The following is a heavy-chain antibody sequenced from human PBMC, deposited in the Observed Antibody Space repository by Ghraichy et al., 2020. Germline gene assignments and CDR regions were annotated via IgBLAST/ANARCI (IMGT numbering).Heavy chain of an antibody. D-gene: IGHD4-17*01. J-gene: IGHJ6*03. CDR1: GGSISSSSYY. Sequence: SETRSLTCTVSGGSISSSSYYWGWIRQPPGKGLEWIGSIYYSGSTYYNPSLKSRVTISVDTSKNQFSLKLSSVTAADTAVYYCARRAVTVYYYYYYMDVWGKGTTVTVSS. CDR2: IYYSGST. CDR3: ARRAVTVYYYYYYMDV. V-gene: IGHV4-39*01.